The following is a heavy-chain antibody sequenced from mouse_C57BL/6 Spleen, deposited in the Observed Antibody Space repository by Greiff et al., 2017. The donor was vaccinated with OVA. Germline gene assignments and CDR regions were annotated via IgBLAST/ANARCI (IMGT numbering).Heavy chain of an antibody. CDR1: GYTFTSYW. CDR3: AREDMDGNCFFDD. J-gene: IGHJ2*01. CDR2: IDPSDSET. D-gene: IGHD2-1*01. Sequence: QVQLQQPGAELVRPGSSVKLSCKASGYTFTSYWMHWVKQRPIQGLEWIGNIDPSDSETHYNQKFKDKATLTVDKSSSTAYMQLSSLTSEDSAVYCCAREDMDGNCFFDDWGQGTTLTVSS. V-gene: IGHV1-52*01.